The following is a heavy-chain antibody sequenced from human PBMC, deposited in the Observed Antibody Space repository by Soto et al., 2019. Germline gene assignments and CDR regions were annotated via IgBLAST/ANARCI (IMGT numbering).Heavy chain of an antibody. J-gene: IGHJ4*02. Sequence: RRLSCAASGFTFSMYWMHWVRQVPGKGPEWVSRINDDGSSTNYADSVKGQFTISRDNAKNTLYLQMNDLRAEDTDVYYCKRGTRSNSTGTGAFWGQGTLVTVSS. CDR3: KRGTRSNSTGTGAF. V-gene: IGHV3-74*01. D-gene: IGHD1-1*01. CDR2: INDDGSST. CDR1: GFTFSMYW.